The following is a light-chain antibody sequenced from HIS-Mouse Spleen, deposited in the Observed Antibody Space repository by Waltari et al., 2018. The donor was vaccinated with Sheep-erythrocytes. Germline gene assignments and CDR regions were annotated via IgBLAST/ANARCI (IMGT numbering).Light chain of an antibody. CDR3: QQRSNWYT. J-gene: IGKJ2*01. Sequence: DIVLTHSPATLSLSPGERATLPCRASQSVSSYLAWYQQKPGQAPRLLIYDASNRATGIPARFSGSGSGTDFTLTISSLEPEDFAVYYCQQRSNWYTFGQGTKLEIK. CDR1: QSVSSY. CDR2: DAS. V-gene: IGKV3-11*01.